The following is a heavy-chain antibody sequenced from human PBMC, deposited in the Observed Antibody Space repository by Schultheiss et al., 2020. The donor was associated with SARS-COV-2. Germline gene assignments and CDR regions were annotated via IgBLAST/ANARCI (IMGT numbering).Heavy chain of an antibody. V-gene: IGHV3-74*01. CDR1: GFTFSSYW. D-gene: IGHD3-3*01. Sequence: GGSLRLSCAASGFTFSSYWMHWVRQAPGKGLVWVSRINSDGSSTSYADSVKGRFTISRDNAKNTLYLQMNSLRAEDTAVYYCARGSPRGDFYYYYYGMDVWGQGTTVTVSS. CDR2: INSDGSST. J-gene: IGHJ6*02. CDR3: ARGSPRGDFYYYYYGMDV.